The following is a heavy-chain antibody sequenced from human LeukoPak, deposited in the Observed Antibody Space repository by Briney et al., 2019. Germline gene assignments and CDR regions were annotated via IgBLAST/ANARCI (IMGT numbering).Heavy chain of an antibody. V-gene: IGHV3-33*01. Sequence: QPGGSLRLSCAASGFTFSSYGMHWVRQAPGKGLEWVAVIWYDGSNKHYADSVKGRFTISRDNSKNTLYLQMNSLRAEDTAVYYCARGFVAVAGTMVDYWGQGTLVTVSS. CDR1: GFTFSSYG. J-gene: IGHJ4*02. CDR3: ARGFVAVAGTMVDY. D-gene: IGHD6-19*01. CDR2: IWYDGSNK.